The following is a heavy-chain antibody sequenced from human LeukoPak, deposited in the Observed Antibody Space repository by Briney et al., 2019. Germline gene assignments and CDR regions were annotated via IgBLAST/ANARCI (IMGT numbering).Heavy chain of an antibody. J-gene: IGHJ5*02. CDR1: GFTFSDYD. Sequence: GGSLRLSCAPSGFTFSDYDMNWVRQAPGKGLEWVSYIRSTGNLIYYADSVKGRFTISRDNAKNSLSLQMDSLRAEDTAVYYCAREDGRQLKGRFDPWGQGTLVTVSS. V-gene: IGHV3-48*01. D-gene: IGHD5-18*01. CDR2: IRSTGNLI. CDR3: AREDGRQLKGRFDP.